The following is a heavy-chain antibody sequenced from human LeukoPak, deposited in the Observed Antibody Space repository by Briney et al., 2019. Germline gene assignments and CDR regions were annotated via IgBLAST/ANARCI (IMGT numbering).Heavy chain of an antibody. CDR3: ARVGDGDMYFDY. V-gene: IGHV3-7*01. D-gene: IGHD2-21*02. CDR2: INQNGREK. CDR1: GFDFRRHW. J-gene: IGHJ4*02. Sequence: GGSLRLSCVASGFDFRRHWMSWVRQAPGKGLEWVAYINQNGREKNFMDSVKGRFTISRDNAKNSLLLQMNSLRAEDTAVYYCARVGDGDMYFDYWGQGSLVTVSS.